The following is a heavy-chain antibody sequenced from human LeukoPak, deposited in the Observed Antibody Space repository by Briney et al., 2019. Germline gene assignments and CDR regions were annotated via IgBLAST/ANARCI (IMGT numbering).Heavy chain of an antibody. D-gene: IGHD2/OR15-2a*01. CDR3: AKYGHSPYFDS. CDR2: ISAYNGNT. Sequence: ASVKVSCKASGYTFTSYGISWVRQATGQALEWMGWISAYNGNTNYAQKLQGRVTMTRDMSTSTVYMELSSLRSEDMAVYYCAKYGHSPYFDSWGQGTLVTVSS. J-gene: IGHJ4*02. V-gene: IGHV1-18*03. CDR1: GYTFTSYG.